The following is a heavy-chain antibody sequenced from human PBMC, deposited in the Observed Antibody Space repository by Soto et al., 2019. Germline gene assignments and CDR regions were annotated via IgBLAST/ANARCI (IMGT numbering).Heavy chain of an antibody. Sequence: GGSLRLSCVGSDYTFKSYNINWVRQAPGTGLEWVASISSSSTYISYAESVRGRFTLSRDNAKSSVYLQMNTLRAEDTALYYCAKAHTSSSYRFYAMDVWGQGTTVTVSS. CDR2: ISSSSTYI. D-gene: IGHD6-13*01. CDR3: AKAHTSSSYRFYAMDV. J-gene: IGHJ6*02. CDR1: DYTFKSYN. V-gene: IGHV3-21*06.